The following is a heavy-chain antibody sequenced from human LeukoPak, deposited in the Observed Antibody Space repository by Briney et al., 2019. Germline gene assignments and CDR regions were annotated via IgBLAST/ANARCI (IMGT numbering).Heavy chain of an antibody. D-gene: IGHD3-10*01. CDR2: VSYDGSNK. Sequence: GRSLRLSRTASGFRFSSYGIHWVRQTPGKGLEWVALVSYDGSNKDYADSVKGRFTISRDNSKNTVYLQINSLRAEDTAVYYCAREMGSVYFDYWGQGTLVTVSS. CDR3: AREMGSVYFDY. V-gene: IGHV3-33*01. CDR1: GFRFSSYG. J-gene: IGHJ4*02.